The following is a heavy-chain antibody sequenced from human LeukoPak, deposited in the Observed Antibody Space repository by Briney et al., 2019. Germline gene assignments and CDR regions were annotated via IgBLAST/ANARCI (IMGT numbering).Heavy chain of an antibody. Sequence: ASQTLSLTCTVSGGSISSGDYYWSWSRQPPGKGRGRLAYIYYSWSTNYKPSLKSRVTLSVDTSKHQFSLKLSSVTAADTAVYYCARTSLGYCSSTSCPPFDYWGQGTLVTVSS. V-gene: IGHV4-61*08. D-gene: IGHD2-2*01. J-gene: IGHJ4*02. CDR2: IYYSWST. CDR3: ARTSLGYCSSTSCPPFDY. CDR1: GGSISSGDYY.